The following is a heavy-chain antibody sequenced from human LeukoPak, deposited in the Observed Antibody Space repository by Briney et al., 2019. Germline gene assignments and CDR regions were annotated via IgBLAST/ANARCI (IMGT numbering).Heavy chain of an antibody. CDR1: GFTFCSYS. J-gene: IGHJ5*02. CDR2: ISSSSSYI. D-gene: IGHD3-3*01. Sequence: KPGGSLRLSCAASGFTFCSYSMNWVRQAPGKGLEWVSSISSSSSYIHYADSVKGRFTISRDNAKNSLYLQMNSLRAEDTAVYYCAREFQYYDFWSGYYLFDPWGQGTLVTVSS. CDR3: AREFQYYDFWSGYYLFDP. V-gene: IGHV3-21*01.